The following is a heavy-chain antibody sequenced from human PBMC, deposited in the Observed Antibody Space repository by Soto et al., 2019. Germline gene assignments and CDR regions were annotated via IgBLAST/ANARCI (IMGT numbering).Heavy chain of an antibody. V-gene: IGHV3-48*01. CDR1: GFTFSSYS. Sequence: GGSLRLSCAASGFTFSSYSMNWVRQAPGKGLEWVSYISSSSSTIYYADSVKGRFTISRDNAKNSLYLQMNSLRAEDTAVYYCARDSRPIDWLFLYYFDYWGQGTLVTVSS. CDR2: ISSSSSTI. CDR3: ARDSRPIDWLFLYYFDY. D-gene: IGHD3-9*01. J-gene: IGHJ4*02.